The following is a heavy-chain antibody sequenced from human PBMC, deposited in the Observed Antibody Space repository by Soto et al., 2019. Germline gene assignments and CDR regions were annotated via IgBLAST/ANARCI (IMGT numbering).Heavy chain of an antibody. CDR3: AKVTTVTTGFDY. CDR2: ISYDGSNK. V-gene: IGHV3-30*18. CDR1: GFTFSSYG. J-gene: IGHJ4*02. Sequence: GGSLRLSCAASGFTFSSYGMHWVRQAPGKGLEWVAVISYDGSNKYYADSVKGRFTISRDNSKNTLYLQMNSLRAEDTAVYYCAKVTTVTTGFDYWGQGTLVTVSS. D-gene: IGHD4-17*01.